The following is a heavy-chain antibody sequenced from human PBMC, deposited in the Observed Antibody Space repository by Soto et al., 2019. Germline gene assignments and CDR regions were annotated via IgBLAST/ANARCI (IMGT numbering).Heavy chain of an antibody. CDR2: TYYRSKWYN. CDR1: GDSVSSSSAT. J-gene: IGHJ5*02. CDR3: ARANLGSDRYVLEPFAP. V-gene: IGHV6-1*01. Sequence: SQTLSLTCVISGDSVSSSSATWNWIRQSPSRGLEWLGRTYYRSKWYNDYAISLRGRITINPDTSKNQFSLHLNSVIPEDTAVYYCARANLGSDRYVLEPFAPWGRGTLVTVSS. D-gene: IGHD1-1*01.